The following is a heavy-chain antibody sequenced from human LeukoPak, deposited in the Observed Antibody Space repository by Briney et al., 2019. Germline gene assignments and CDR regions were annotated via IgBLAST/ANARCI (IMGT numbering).Heavy chain of an antibody. CDR1: GFTFRSYG. CDR2: IVYDGSYK. D-gene: IGHD3-22*01. J-gene: IGHJ4*02. CDR3: ARDTGAYYDSGGLDY. V-gene: IGHV3-30*03. Sequence: GGSLRLSCAASGFTFRSYGMHWVRQAPGKGLEWVAVIVYDGSYKYYADSVKGRFTISRDNSKNTLYLQMNSLRAEDTAVYYCARDTGAYYDSGGLDYWGQGTLVTVSS.